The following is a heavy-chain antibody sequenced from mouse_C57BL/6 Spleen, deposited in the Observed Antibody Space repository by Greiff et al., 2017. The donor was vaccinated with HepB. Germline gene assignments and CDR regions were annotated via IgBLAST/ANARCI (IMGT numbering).Heavy chain of an antibody. J-gene: IGHJ1*03. Sequence: EVKLMESGPELVKPGASVKISCKASGYSFTDYNMNWVKQSNGKSLEWIGVINPNYGTTSYNQKFKGKATLTVDQSSSTAYMQLNSLTSEDSAVYYCAREGNGTGNWYFDVWGTGTTVTVSS. CDR3: AREGNGTGNWYFDV. V-gene: IGHV1-39*01. CDR2: INPNYGTT. CDR1: GYSFTDYN. D-gene: IGHD4-1*01.